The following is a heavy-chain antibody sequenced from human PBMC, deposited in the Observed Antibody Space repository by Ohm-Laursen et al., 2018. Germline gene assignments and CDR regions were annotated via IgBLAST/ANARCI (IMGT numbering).Heavy chain of an antibody. V-gene: IGHV4-59*07. CDR1: GGSISSYY. Sequence: SDTLSLTCTVSGGSISSYYWSWIRQPPGKGLEWIGYIYYSGSTNYNPSLKSRVTISVDTSKNQFSLKLGSVTAADTAVYYCARRGHAFDIWGQGTMVTVSS. CDR3: ARRGHAFDI. J-gene: IGHJ3*02. CDR2: IYYSGST.